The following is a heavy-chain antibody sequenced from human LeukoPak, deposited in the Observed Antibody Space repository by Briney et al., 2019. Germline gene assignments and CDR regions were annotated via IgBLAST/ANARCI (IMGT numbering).Heavy chain of an antibody. D-gene: IGHD3-22*01. V-gene: IGHV3-23*01. CDR3: AKGGIYDTSRYYYGWWAFDI. CDR1: GFTFSSYA. J-gene: IGHJ3*02. Sequence: PGGSLRLSCEASGFTFSSYAVSWVRQAPGKGLEWVSAISGSGASTYYADSVKGRFTISRDNSKNTLYLQMNNLRAEDTALYYCAKGGIYDTSRYYYGWWAFDIWGQGTMVTVS. CDR2: ISGSGAST.